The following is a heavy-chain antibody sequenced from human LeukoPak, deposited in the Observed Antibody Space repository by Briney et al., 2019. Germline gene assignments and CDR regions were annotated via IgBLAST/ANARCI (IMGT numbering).Heavy chain of an antibody. J-gene: IGHJ1*01. D-gene: IGHD5-24*01. CDR3: AKGPLDSRDGYNYVRDD. CDR1: GFTFSTYA. V-gene: IGHV3-23*01. Sequence: GGSLRLSCAASGFTFSTYAMMWVRQAPGKGPEWVSDISSSSDSTFYADSVKRRFTISRDNSKDTLYLQMNSLRADDTAVYYCAKGPLDSRDGYNYVRDDWGQGTLVTVSS. CDR2: ISSSSDST.